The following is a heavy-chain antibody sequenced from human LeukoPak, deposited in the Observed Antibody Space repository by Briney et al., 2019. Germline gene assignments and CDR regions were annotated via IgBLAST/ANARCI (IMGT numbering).Heavy chain of an antibody. CDR1: GFTFSSYW. CDR2: INSDGSST. J-gene: IGHJ4*02. D-gene: IGHD6-13*01. Sequence: GGSLRLSCAASGFTFSSYWMHWVRQAPGKGLVWVSRINSDGSSTSYADSVKGRFTISRDNAKNTLYLQMNSLRAEDTAVYYCARDREQQLVPYPSFDYWGQGTLVTVSS. V-gene: IGHV3-74*01. CDR3: ARDREQQLVPYPSFDY.